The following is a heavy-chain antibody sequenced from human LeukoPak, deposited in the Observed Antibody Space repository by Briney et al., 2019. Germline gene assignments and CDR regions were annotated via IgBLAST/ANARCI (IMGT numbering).Heavy chain of an antibody. J-gene: IGHJ4*02. CDR1: GGSISSGDYY. V-gene: IGHV4-30-4*01. Sequence: PSQTLSLTCTVSGGSISSGDYYWSWIRQPPGKGLEWIVYIYYSGSTYYNPSLKSRVTISVDTSKNQFSLKLSSVTAADTAVYYCARFGYYYDSSGSYWGQGTLVTVSS. D-gene: IGHD3-22*01. CDR3: ARFGYYYDSSGSY. CDR2: IYYSGST.